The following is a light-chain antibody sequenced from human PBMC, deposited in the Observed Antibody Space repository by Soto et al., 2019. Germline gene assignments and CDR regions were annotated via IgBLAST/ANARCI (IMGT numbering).Light chain of an antibody. CDR2: DAS. V-gene: IGKV3-11*01. CDR1: QSVSST. Sequence: EIVLTQSPGTLSLSPGERATLSCRASQSVSSTLAWYQQKPGRAPRLLIFDASNRATGIPARFSGSGSGTDFTLTSSSRKHEDFAVYYHQQRTNWWTFGQGTKVEIK. CDR3: QQRTNWWT. J-gene: IGKJ1*01.